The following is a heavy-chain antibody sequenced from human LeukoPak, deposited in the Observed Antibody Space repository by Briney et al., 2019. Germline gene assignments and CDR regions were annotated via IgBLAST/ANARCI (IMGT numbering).Heavy chain of an antibody. J-gene: IGHJ6*02. D-gene: IGHD2-15*01. CDR1: GFTFSSYW. CDR3: ARAIGYCSGGSCWSGYYGMDV. CDR2: INSDGSST. V-gene: IGHV3-74*01. Sequence: GGSLRLSCAVSGFTFSSYWMHWVRQAPGKGLVWVSRINSDGSSTSYADSVKGRFTISRDNAKNTLYLQMNSLRAEDTAVYYCARAIGYCSGGSCWSGYYGMDVWGQGTTVTVSS.